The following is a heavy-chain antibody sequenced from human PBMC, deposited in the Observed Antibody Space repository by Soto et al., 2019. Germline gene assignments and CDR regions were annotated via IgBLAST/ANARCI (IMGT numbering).Heavy chain of an antibody. Sequence: QVQLVQSGAEVKKPGASVKVSCTASGYTFVSYGFNWVRQAPGQGLEWMGWISAYNGSTIYAQKFQDRVTMTTDTSTSTAYMEVRSLSSDDTAVYYCARVGMSTVTTPDHWGQGTLVTVSS. CDR1: GYTFVSYG. D-gene: IGHD4-17*01. CDR3: ARVGMSTVTTPDH. CDR2: ISAYNGST. V-gene: IGHV1-18*01. J-gene: IGHJ4*01.